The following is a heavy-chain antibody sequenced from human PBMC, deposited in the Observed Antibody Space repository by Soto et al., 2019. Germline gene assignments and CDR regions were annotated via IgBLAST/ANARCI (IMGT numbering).Heavy chain of an antibody. CDR1: GGSISSSSYY. D-gene: IGHD2-2*01. V-gene: IGHV4-39*01. CDR3: ARRAVVVPAAIHAFDI. Sequence: QLQLQESGPGLVKPSETLSLTCTVSGGSISSSSYYWGWIRQPPGKGLECIGSIYYSGSTYYNPSLKSRVTISVDTSKNQFSLKLSSVTAADTAVYYCARRAVVVPAAIHAFDIWGQGTMVTVSS. J-gene: IGHJ3*02. CDR2: IYYSGST.